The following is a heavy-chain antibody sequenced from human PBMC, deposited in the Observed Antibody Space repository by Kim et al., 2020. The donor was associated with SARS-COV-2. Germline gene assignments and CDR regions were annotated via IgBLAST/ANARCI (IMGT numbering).Heavy chain of an antibody. J-gene: IGHJ4*02. CDR2: IRKRAYGGAT. V-gene: IGHV3-49*04. CDR1: GFTFGDYT. D-gene: IGHD6-19*01. Sequence: GGSLRLSCTTSGFTFGDYTMSWVRQAAGKGLEWVGFIRKRAYGGATEYAPSVKGRFTISKDDSKNIVYLQMNSLKTEDTAVYYCIRDEWLAYWGQGTLVTVSS. CDR3: IRDEWLAY.